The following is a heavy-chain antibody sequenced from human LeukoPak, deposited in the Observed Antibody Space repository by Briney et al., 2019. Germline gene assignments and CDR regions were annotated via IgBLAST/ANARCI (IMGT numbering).Heavy chain of an antibody. CDR1: GGTFSSYA. CDR2: IIPIFGTA. Sequence: SVKISCKASGGTFSSYAISWVRQAPGQGLEWMGGIIPIFGTANYAQKFQGRVTITTDESTSTAYMELSSLRSEDTAVYYCARIGYSYGYSDYWGQGTLVTVSS. D-gene: IGHD5-18*01. J-gene: IGHJ4*02. CDR3: ARIGYSYGYSDY. V-gene: IGHV1-69*05.